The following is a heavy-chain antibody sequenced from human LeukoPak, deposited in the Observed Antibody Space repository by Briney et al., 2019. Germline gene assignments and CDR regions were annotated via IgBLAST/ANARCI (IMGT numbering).Heavy chain of an antibody. CDR1: GFTFSDYW. CDR3: ARDSGVSTPLDH. V-gene: IGHV3-74*03. D-gene: IGHD2/OR15-2a*01. J-gene: IGHJ4*02. CDR2: ITHCGDSA. Sequence: PGGSLRLSCQASGFTFSDYWIHWVRQAPGKGLVWVSRITHCGDSAEYAGSVEGRFTTSRDNAKNTVYLQLNSLRAEDTAVYYCARDSGVSTPLDHWGQGALVTVSS.